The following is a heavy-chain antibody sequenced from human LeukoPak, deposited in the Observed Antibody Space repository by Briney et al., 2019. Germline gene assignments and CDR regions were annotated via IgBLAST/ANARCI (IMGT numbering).Heavy chain of an antibody. Sequence: SQTLSLTCTVSGGSISSGGYYWSWIRQHPGKGLEWIGYIYYSGSTYYNPSLKSRVTMSVDTSKNQFSLKLSSVTAADAAVYYCARDKAGTCDYWGQGTLVTVSS. CDR1: GGSISSGGYY. CDR3: ARDKAGTCDY. CDR2: IYYSGST. J-gene: IGHJ4*02. V-gene: IGHV4-31*03. D-gene: IGHD6-19*01.